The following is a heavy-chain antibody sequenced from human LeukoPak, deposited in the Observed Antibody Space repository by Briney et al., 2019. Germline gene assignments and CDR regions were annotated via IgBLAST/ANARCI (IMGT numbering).Heavy chain of an antibody. D-gene: IGHD2-2*01. J-gene: IGHJ5*02. Sequence: ASVKVSCKASGYTFTGYYIHWVRQAPGQGLEWMGWINPNSGGTNYAQKFQGRVTMTRDTSISTAYMELTRLSSDDTAVYYCARDRVVPAAMNVDPWGQRTLVTVSS. V-gene: IGHV1-2*02. CDR1: GYTFTGYY. CDR2: INPNSGGT. CDR3: ARDRVVPAAMNVDP.